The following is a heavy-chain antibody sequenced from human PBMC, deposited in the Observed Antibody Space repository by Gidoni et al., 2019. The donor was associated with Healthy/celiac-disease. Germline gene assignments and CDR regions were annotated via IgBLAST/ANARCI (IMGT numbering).Heavy chain of an antibody. CDR2: ISYDGSNK. J-gene: IGHJ4*02. Sequence: SSYGMHWVRQAPGKGLEWVAVISYDGSNKYYADSVKGRFTISRDNSKNTLYLQMNSLRAEDTAVYYCAKAGHWAGYYFDYWGQGTLVTVSS. CDR3: AKAGHWAGYYFDY. CDR1: SSYG. V-gene: IGHV3-30*18. D-gene: IGHD6-19*01.